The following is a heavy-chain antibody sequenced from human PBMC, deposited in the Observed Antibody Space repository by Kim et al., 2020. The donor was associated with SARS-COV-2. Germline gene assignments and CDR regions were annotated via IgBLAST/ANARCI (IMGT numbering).Heavy chain of an antibody. D-gene: IGHD3-16*01. J-gene: IGHJ4*02. Sequence: VQGRFTISRDNSKNTLYLQMNSLRAEDTAVYYCAKDLLHAWDLPGDYFDYWGQGTLVTVSS. V-gene: IGHV3-23*01. CDR3: AKDLLHAWDLPGDYFDY.